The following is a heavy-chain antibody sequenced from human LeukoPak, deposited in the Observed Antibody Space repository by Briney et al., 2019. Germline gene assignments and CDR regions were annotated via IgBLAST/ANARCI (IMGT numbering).Heavy chain of an antibody. CDR3: ASGYSSGWYYYYMDV. CDR1: GYTFSNYA. J-gene: IGHJ6*03. V-gene: IGHV1-3*03. D-gene: IGHD6-19*01. Sequence: ASVKVSCKASGYTFSNYAIHWVRQAPGQRLEWMGLMNAGNGDTKYSQEFQGRVTITRDTSASTAYMELSSLRSEDTAVYYCASGYSSGWYYYYMDVWGKGTTVTVSS. CDR2: MNAGNGDT.